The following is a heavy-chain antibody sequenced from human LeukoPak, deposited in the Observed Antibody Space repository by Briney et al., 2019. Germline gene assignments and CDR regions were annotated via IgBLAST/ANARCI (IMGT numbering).Heavy chain of an antibody. Sequence: SETLSLTCAVSGGSISSNNWWSWVRQPPGKGLEWLGEIYRNGNTNYNPSLKSRVTISMDKSKNQFTLTLNSVTAADTAVYYCARDLGSQNYFDFWGRGVLVTVSS. CDR3: ARDLGSQNYFDF. J-gene: IGHJ4*02. V-gene: IGHV4-4*02. D-gene: IGHD5-12*01. CDR2: IYRNGNT. CDR1: GGSISSNNW.